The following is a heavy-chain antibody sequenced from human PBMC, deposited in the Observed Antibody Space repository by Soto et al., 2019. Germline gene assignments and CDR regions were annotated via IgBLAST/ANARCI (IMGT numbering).Heavy chain of an antibody. V-gene: IGHV1-69*01. CDR2: IIPIFGTA. CDR1: GGTFSSYA. Sequence: VQLVQSGAEVKKPGSSVKVSCKASGGTFSSYAISWVRQAPGQGLEWMGGIIPIFGTANYAQKFQGRVTITADESTSTAYMELSSLRSEDTAVYYCARASYYYDSSGYYYATPFDYWGQGTLVTVSS. J-gene: IGHJ4*02. CDR3: ARASYYYDSSGYYYATPFDY. D-gene: IGHD3-22*01.